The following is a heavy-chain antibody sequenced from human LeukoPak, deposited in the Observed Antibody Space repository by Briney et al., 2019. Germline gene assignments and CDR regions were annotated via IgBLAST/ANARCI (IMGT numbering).Heavy chain of an antibody. Sequence: SETLSLTCTVSGGSISSYYWSWIRQPPGKGLEWVGYIYYSGSTNYNPSLKSRVTISVDTSKNQFSLKLSSVTAADTAVYYCARVKGGWLSYYYYYGMDVWGQGTTVTVSS. V-gene: IGHV4-59*01. J-gene: IGHJ6*02. CDR2: IYYSGST. CDR1: GGSISSYY. D-gene: IGHD5-24*01. CDR3: ARVKGGWLSYYYYYGMDV.